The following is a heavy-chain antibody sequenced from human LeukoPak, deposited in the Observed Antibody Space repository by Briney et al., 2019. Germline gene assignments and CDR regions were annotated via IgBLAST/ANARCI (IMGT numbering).Heavy chain of an antibody. J-gene: IGHJ5*02. CDR3: ASSIAAAGTGFDP. Sequence: SETLSLTCTFSLYSISRGYYWSWVRQPPGKGLEWIGYIYYSGSTNYNPSLKSRVTISVDTAKNQFSLKLSSVTAADTAVYSCASSIAAAGTGFDPWGKGTLVTVSS. V-gene: IGHV4-61*01. CDR2: IYYSGST. D-gene: IGHD6-13*01. CDR1: LYSISRGYY.